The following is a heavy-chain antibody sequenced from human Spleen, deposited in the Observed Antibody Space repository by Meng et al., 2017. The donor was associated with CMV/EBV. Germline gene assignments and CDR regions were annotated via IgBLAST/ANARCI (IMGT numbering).Heavy chain of an antibody. V-gene: IGHV4-39*07. Sequence: LTCTVSGGSMGSGTYYWGWLRQSPGKGLEWIGSIYYNGNTYYNTSLKSRVAISRDTSKNQFSLKLNSLTAADTAVYYCALTADNRFDPWGQGTLVTVSS. CDR1: GGSMGSGTYY. CDR2: IYYNGNT. CDR3: ALTADNRFDP. J-gene: IGHJ5*02. D-gene: IGHD1-20*01.